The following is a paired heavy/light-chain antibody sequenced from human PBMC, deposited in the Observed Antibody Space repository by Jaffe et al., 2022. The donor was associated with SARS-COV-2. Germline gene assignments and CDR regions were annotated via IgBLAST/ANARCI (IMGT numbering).Heavy chain of an antibody. Sequence: EVQLVQSGAEEKKPGESLRISCKGSGYRFTNQWIAWVRQMPGKGLEWMGIIYPGDSETRYSPSFQGQVTISADKSISTAYLQWSSLKASDTAIYYCAKPRDDYGGKQHDAFDIWGQGTVVTVSS. CDR2: IYPGDSET. V-gene: IGHV5-51*01. CDR1: GYRFTNQW. D-gene: IGHD4-17*01. J-gene: IGHJ3*02. CDR3: AKPRDDYGGKQHDAFDI.
Light chain of an antibody. V-gene: IGKV1-39*01. J-gene: IGKJ1*01. CDR2: AAS. CDR1: ESVSIY. Sequence: DVQLTQSPSSLSASVGDRVTITCRASESVSIYLNWYQQKPGKAPNLLIYAASSLRSGVPSRFSGSGSGTDFTLSISSLQPDDFATYYCQQSYSTVWTIGQGTKVEIK. CDR3: QQSYSTVWT.